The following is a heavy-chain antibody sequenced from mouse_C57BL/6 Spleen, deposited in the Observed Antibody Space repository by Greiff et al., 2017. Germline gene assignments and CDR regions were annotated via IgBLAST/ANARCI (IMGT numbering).Heavy chain of an antibody. CDR1: GYSFTDYN. D-gene: IGHD1-1*01. CDR2: INPNYGTT. CDR3: ARNYYGSSYGFFDY. Sequence: VQLKESGPELVKPGASVKISCKASGYSFTDYNMNWVKQSNGKSLEWIGVINPNYGTTSYNQKFKGKATLTVDQSSSTAYMQLNSLTSEDSAVYYCARNYYGSSYGFFDYWGQGTTLTVSS. V-gene: IGHV1-39*01. J-gene: IGHJ2*01.